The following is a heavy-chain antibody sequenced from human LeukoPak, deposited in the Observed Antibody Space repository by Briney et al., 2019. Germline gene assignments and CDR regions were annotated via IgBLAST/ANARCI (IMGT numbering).Heavy chain of an antibody. CDR1: GGSFSGYY. Sequence: SETLSLTCAVHGGSFSGYYWSWIRQPPGKGLEWIGEINHSGSTNYNPSLKSRVTISVDTSKNQFSLKLSSVTAADTAVYYCARGLPSSAPYYYGSGSYWYFDYWGQGTLVTVSS. CDR3: ARGLPSSAPYYYGSGSYWYFDY. J-gene: IGHJ4*02. D-gene: IGHD3-10*01. V-gene: IGHV4-34*01. CDR2: INHSGST.